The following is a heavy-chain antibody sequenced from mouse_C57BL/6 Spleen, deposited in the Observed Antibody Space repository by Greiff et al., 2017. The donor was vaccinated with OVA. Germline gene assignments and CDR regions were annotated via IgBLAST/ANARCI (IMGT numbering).Heavy chain of an antibody. CDR3: ARGTVVAKGYFDY. CDR2: IDPSDSYT. J-gene: IGHJ2*01. Sequence: QVQLQQPGAELVMPGASVKLSCKASGYTFTSYWMHWVKQRPGQGLEWIGEIDPSDSYTNYNQKFQGKSTLTVDKSSSTAYMQRSSLTSEDSAVYYCARGTVVAKGYFDYWGQGTTLTVSS. D-gene: IGHD1-1*01. CDR1: GYTFTSYW. V-gene: IGHV1-69*01.